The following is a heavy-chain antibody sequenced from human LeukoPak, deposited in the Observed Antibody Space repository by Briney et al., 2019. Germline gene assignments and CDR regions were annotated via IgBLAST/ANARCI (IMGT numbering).Heavy chain of an antibody. V-gene: IGHV3-21*01. J-gene: IGHJ5*02. CDR3: ARDGYCTNGVCYGWFDP. CDR1: GFTFSSYS. D-gene: IGHD2-8*01. Sequence: GGSLRLSCAASGFTFSSYSMNWVRQAPGRGLEWVSSISSSSSYIYYADSVKGRFTISRDNAKNSLYLEMNSLRAEDTAVYYCARDGYCTNGVCYGWFDPWGQGTLVTVSS. CDR2: ISSSSSYI.